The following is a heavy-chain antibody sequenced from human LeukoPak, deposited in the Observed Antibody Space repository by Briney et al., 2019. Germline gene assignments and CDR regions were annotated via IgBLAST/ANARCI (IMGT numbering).Heavy chain of an antibody. CDR1: GGSISSSSYY. D-gene: IGHD6-13*01. J-gene: IGHJ4*02. CDR2: NYYSGST. CDR3: ARSSWYDIIDY. Sequence: SETLSLTCTVSGGSISSSSYYWGWIRQPPGKGLEWIGSNYYSGSTYYNPSLKSRVTISVDTSKNQFSLKLSSVTAADTAVYYCARSSWYDIIDYWGQGTLVTVSS. V-gene: IGHV4-39*07.